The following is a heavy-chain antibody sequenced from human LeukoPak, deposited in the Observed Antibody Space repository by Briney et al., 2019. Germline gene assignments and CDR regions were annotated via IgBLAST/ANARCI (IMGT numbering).Heavy chain of an antibody. J-gene: IGHJ4*02. Sequence: SETLSFTCAVYGGSFSGYYWSWIRQPPGKGLEWIGEINHSGSTNYNPSLKSRVTISVDTSKNQFSLKLSSVTAADTAVYYCARATVTTRAFFDYWGQGTLVTVSS. D-gene: IGHD4-17*01. CDR1: GGSFSGYY. CDR3: ARATVTTRAFFDY. V-gene: IGHV4-34*01. CDR2: INHSGST.